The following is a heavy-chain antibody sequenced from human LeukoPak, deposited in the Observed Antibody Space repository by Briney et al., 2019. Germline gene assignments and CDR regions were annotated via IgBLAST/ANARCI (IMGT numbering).Heavy chain of an antibody. V-gene: IGHV4-4*07. CDR2: IYTSGST. J-gene: IGHJ4*02. Sequence: SETLSLTCTVSGGSISSYYWSWIRQPAGKGLEXXXRIYTSGSTNYNPSLKSRVTMSVDTSKNQFSLKLSSVTAADTAVYYCARDPGGRSSSWAFDYWGQGTLVTVSS. D-gene: IGHD6-13*01. CDR3: ARDPGGRSSSWAFDY. CDR1: GGSISSYY.